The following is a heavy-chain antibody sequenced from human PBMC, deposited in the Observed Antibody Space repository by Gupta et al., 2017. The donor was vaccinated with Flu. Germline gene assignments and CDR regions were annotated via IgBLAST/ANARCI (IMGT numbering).Heavy chain of an antibody. CDR3: ARKHCSSTSCYDFYYYYMDV. V-gene: IGHV3-48*03. J-gene: IGHJ6*03. Sequence: EVQLVASGGGLVQPGGSLRLSCEASGFTFSSYEMNWARQAPGKGLEWVSYISSSGSTIYYADSVKGRFTISRDNAKNSLYLQMNSLRAEDTAVYYCARKHCSSTSCYDFYYYYMDVWGKGTTVTVSS. CDR1: GFTFSSYE. D-gene: IGHD2-2*01. CDR2: ISSSGSTI.